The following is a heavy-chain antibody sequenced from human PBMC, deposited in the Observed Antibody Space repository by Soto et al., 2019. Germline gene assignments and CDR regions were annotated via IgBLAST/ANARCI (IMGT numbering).Heavy chain of an antibody. J-gene: IGHJ4*02. V-gene: IGHV4-34*01. D-gene: IGHD3-22*01. CDR1: GGSLSDYY. CDR3: ARTPYDSSGYYFDY. CDR2: ISHSGST. Sequence: SETLSLTCVVYGGSLSDYYWSWIRQPPGKGLEWIGEISHSGSTNYSPSLKSRVAMSVDTPKKQFSLKLSSVTAADTAVYYCARTPYDSSGYYFDYWGEGTLVTVSS.